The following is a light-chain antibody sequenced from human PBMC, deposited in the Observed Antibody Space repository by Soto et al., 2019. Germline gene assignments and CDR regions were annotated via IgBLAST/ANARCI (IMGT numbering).Light chain of an antibody. V-gene: IGKV3-11*01. CDR1: QSVSSY. Sequence: EIVLTQSPATLSLSPGERATLSCRASQSVSSYLAWSQQKPGQAPRLLIYDASNRATGIPARFSGSGSGTAFTLTISSLEPEDCAVYYCQQRSNWPPFTFGTGTKVDSK. J-gene: IGKJ3*01. CDR2: DAS. CDR3: QQRSNWPPFT.